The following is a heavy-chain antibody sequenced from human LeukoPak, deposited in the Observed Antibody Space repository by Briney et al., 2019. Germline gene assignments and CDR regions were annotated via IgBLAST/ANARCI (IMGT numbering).Heavy chain of an antibody. D-gene: IGHD3-22*01. V-gene: IGHV1-69*06. J-gene: IGHJ3*02. CDR3: ATASDSSGYYFDAFDI. CDR1: GGTFSSYA. Sequence: SVKVSCKASGGTFSSYAISWVRQAPGQGLEWMGGIIPIFGTANYAQKFQGRVTITADKSTSTAYMELSSLRSEDTAVYFCATASDSSGYYFDAFDIWGQGTMVTVSS. CDR2: IIPIFGTA.